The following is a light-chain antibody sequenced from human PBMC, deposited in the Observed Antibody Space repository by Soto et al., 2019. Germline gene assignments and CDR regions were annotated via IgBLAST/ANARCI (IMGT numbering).Light chain of an antibody. CDR1: QSVGSSY. CDR3: QQYDSPTWT. J-gene: IGKJ1*01. CDR2: STS. V-gene: IGKV3-20*01. Sequence: NVLTQSPGTLSLSPGERATLSCRASQSVGSSYLAWYQQKPGQAPRLLIYSTSSRATGIPDRFSGSGSGTDFTLTISRLEPEDFAVYYCQQYDSPTWTFGQGTKVEIK.